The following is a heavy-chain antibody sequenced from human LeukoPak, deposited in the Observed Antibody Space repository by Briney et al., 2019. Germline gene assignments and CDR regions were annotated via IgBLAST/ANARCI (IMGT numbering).Heavy chain of an antibody. CDR3: ARHSFEVATLTPFDS. CDR2: ISYSGNT. Sequence: PSETLSLTCTVSGGSINSNSNYWGWIRQTPRKGPEWIGSISYSGNTYYRSSLKSRVTISVDTSKNQFSLKLTSMTAEDTAVYYCARHSFEVATLTPFDSWGQGTLVTVSS. D-gene: IGHD5-12*01. V-gene: IGHV4-39*01. J-gene: IGHJ4*02. CDR1: GGSINSNSNY.